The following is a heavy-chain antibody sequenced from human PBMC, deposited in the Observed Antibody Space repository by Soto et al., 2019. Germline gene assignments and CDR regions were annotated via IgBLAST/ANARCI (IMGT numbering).Heavy chain of an antibody. CDR2: LYSGGST. CDR1: GLTVSSHY. Sequence: GGSLRLSCAASGLTVSSHYMTWVRQAPGKGLEWLSTLYSGGSTYYADSVKGRFTISRDNSKNTLYLQVNSLTTEDTAVYYCAGGWYIDFFDYWGQGTLVTVSS. V-gene: IGHV3-66*01. CDR3: AGGWYIDFFDY. D-gene: IGHD6-19*01. J-gene: IGHJ4*02.